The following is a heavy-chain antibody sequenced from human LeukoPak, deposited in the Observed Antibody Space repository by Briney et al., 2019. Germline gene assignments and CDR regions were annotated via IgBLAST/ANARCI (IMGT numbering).Heavy chain of an antibody. J-gene: IGHJ4*02. D-gene: IGHD2-2*02. Sequence: PGGSLRLSCAASGFTFSSHAKHWVRQAPGKGLEWVAFVSYDGRINSYADFVKGRFTISRDNSKNTLYLQMNTLRREDTAVYFCARDLSRTYTVDYWGQGTLVTVSS. CDR1: GFTFSSHA. V-gene: IGHV3-30*04. CDR2: VSYDGRIN. CDR3: ARDLSRTYTVDY.